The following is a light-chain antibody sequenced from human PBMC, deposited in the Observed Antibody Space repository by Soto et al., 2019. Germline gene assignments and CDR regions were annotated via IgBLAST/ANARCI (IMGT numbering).Light chain of an antibody. V-gene: IGLV2-23*01. CDR2: EGS. CDR3: CSYAGSSTVV. CDR1: SSDVGSYNL. Sequence: QSALTQPASVSGSPGQSITISCTGTSSDVGSYNLVSWYQQHPGKAPKLMIYEGSKRPSGVSNCFSGSKSGNTASLTISGLQAEDEADYYCCSYAGSSTVVFGGGTKLTVL. J-gene: IGLJ2*01.